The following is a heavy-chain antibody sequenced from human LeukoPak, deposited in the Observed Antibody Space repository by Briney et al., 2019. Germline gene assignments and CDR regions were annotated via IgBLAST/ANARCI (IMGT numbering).Heavy chain of an antibody. CDR1: EFTFSSFG. CDR3: VRGVGVSRFNYLDS. D-gene: IGHD6-13*01. J-gene: IGHJ4*02. Sequence: GGSLRLSCAASEFTFSSFGMHWVRQAPGKGLEWVAVIWYDASNKYYADSVKGRFTISRDNSKNTLYLQMNSLRDDDTAVYYCVRGVGVSRFNYLDSWGQGTLVIVSS. V-gene: IGHV3-33*08. CDR2: IWYDASNK.